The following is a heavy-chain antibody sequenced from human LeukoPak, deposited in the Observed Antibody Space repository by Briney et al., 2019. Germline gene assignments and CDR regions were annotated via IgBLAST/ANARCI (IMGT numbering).Heavy chain of an antibody. CDR1: GGSFSGYY. CDR2: INPSGST. Sequence: PSETLSLTCAVYGGSFSGYYWSWIRQPPGKGLEWIGEINPSGSTNYNPSLKSRVTISVDTSKNQFSLKLSSVTAADTAVYYCAIGSPPSPYYYYGMDVWGQGTTVTVSS. CDR3: AIGSPPSPYYYYGMDV. V-gene: IGHV4-34*01. J-gene: IGHJ6*02.